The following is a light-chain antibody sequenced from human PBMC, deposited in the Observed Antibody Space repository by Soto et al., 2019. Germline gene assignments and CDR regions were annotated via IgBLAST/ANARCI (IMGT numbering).Light chain of an antibody. V-gene: IGLV1-44*01. CDR2: SNN. CDR1: SSNIGSSS. CDR3: AAWDDSLNGWV. Sequence: QSVLTQPPSASGTPGQRVTISCSGSSSNIGSSSVNWYQQLPGTAPKVLIYSNNQRPSGVPDRLSGAKSGTSASLAISGLQSEDEAEYYCAAWDDSLNGWVFGGGTKLTVL. J-gene: IGLJ3*02.